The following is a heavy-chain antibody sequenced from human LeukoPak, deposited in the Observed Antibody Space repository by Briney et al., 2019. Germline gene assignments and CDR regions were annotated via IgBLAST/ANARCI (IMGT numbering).Heavy chain of an antibody. CDR1: GGSISSYY. CDR3: ARDPTSCSSSWSFDY. J-gene: IGHJ4*02. D-gene: IGHD6-13*01. Sequence: SETLSLTCAVYGGSISSYYWSWIRQPAGKGLEWIGRIYTSGSTNYNPSLKSRVTMSVDTSKNQFSLKLSSVTAADTAVYYCARDPTSCSSSWSFDYWGQGTLVTVSS. V-gene: IGHV4-4*07. CDR2: IYTSGST.